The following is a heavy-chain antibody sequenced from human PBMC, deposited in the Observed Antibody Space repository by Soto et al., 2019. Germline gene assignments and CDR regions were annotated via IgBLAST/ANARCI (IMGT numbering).Heavy chain of an antibody. CDR2: ISGSGGST. CDR1: GFTFSSYA. Sequence: PGGSLRLSCAASGFTFSSYAMSWVRQAPGKGLEWVSAISGSGGSTYYADSVKGRFTISRDNSKNTLYLQMNSLRSEETVVYYRAKDFTTVSTPHWGQGTLVTVSS. D-gene: IGHD4-17*01. V-gene: IGHV3-23*01. CDR3: AKDFTTVSTPH. J-gene: IGHJ4*02.